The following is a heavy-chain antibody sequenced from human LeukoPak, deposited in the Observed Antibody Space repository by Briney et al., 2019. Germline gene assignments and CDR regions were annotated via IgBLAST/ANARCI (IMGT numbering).Heavy chain of an antibody. CDR1: GFTFSSYS. CDR2: ISSISGTI. V-gene: IGHV3-48*01. D-gene: IGHD4/OR15-4a*01. Sequence: PGGSLRLSCAASGFTFSSYSMNWVRQAPGKGVEWVSYISSISGTINYSDSVKGRFTISTDNAKNSLYLQMNSLRAEDTAVYYCARDKDYAFDYWGQGTLVTVSS. CDR3: ARDKDYAFDY. J-gene: IGHJ4*02.